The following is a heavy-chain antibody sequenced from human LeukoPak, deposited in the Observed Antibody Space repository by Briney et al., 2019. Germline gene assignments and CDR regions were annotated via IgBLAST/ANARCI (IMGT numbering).Heavy chain of an antibody. Sequence: GRSLRLSCAASGFTFSSYGMHWVRLDAGKGLEWVAVLSYSGTNKYYTDSVEDRFTISRDNSTNTVYLQMNSLRAEDTAVYHCARDRNRDGYNFLDWYFNLGGRRTLVSVSS. V-gene: IGHV3-30*03. J-gene: IGHJ2*01. CDR1: GFTFSSYG. CDR3: ARDRNRDGYNFLDWYFNL. CDR2: LSYSGTNK. D-gene: IGHD5-24*01.